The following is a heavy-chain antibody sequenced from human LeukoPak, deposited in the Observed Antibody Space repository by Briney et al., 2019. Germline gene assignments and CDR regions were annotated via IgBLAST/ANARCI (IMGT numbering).Heavy chain of an antibody. CDR3: ASHSGYEGGRFDY. Sequence: PGGSLRLSCAASGFTFSSYAMSWVRQAPGKGLEWVSAISGSGGSTYYADSVKGRFTISRDNSKNTLYLQMNSLRAEDTAVYYCASHSGYEGGRFDYWGQGTLVTVSS. V-gene: IGHV3-23*01. CDR1: GFTFSSYA. D-gene: IGHD5-12*01. J-gene: IGHJ4*02. CDR2: ISGSGGST.